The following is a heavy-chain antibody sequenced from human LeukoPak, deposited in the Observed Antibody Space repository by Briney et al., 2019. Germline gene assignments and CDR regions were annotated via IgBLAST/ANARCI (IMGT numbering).Heavy chain of an antibody. V-gene: IGHV1-2*02. CDR2: INPNSGGT. Sequence: ASVKVSCKASGYTFTGYYMHWVRQAPGQGLEWMGWINPNSGGTNYAQKLQGRVTMTTDTSTSTAYMELRSLRSDDTAVYYCARLGSSSWYFRYYYGMDVWGQGTTVTVSS. CDR1: GYTFTGYY. CDR3: ARLGSSSWYFRYYYGMDV. J-gene: IGHJ6*02. D-gene: IGHD6-13*01.